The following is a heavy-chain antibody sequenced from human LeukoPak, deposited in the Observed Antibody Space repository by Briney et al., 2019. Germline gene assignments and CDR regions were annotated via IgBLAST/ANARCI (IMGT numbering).Heavy chain of an antibody. CDR2: ISSNGGST. CDR1: GFTFSSYA. CDR3: ARGLGFNYYMDV. J-gene: IGHJ6*03. V-gene: IGHV3-64*01. D-gene: IGHD6-19*01. Sequence: GGSLRLSCAASGFTFSSYAMHWVRQAPGKGLEYVSAISSNGGSTYYANSVKGRFTISRDNSKNTLYLQMGSLRAEDMAVYYCARGLGFNYYMDVWGKGTTVTVSS.